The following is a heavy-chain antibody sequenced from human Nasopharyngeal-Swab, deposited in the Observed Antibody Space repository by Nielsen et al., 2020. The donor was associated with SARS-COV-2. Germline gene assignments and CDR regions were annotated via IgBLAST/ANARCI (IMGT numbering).Heavy chain of an antibody. CDR3: ARDKTYYYDSSGYYYLAFDI. D-gene: IGHD3-22*01. V-gene: IGHV4-30-4*01. J-gene: IGHJ3*02. CDR2: IYYSGST. CDR1: GGSISSGDYY. Sequence: SETLSLTCTVSGGSISSGDYYWSWIRQPPGKGLEWIGYIYYSGSTYYNPSLKSRVTISVDTSKNQFSLKLSSVTAADTAVYYCARDKTYYYDSSGYYYLAFDIWGQGTMVTVSS.